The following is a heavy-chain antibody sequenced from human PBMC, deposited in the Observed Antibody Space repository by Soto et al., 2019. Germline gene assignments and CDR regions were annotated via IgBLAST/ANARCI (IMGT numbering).Heavy chain of an antibody. CDR1: GFDFSSYG. D-gene: IGHD1-26*01. V-gene: IGHV3-33*01. J-gene: IGHJ6*02. CDR3: AREPVGPDYAMDV. CDR2: LGFDGGGR. Sequence: QMQLVESGGSVVQPGTSLRLSCAAFGFDFSSYGMHWVRQTPGKGLEWVAVLGFDGGGRYYADSVKGRFTVSRDNSKKMLYLQMDSLRADDTAFYYCAREPVGPDYAMDVWGQGTTVTVSS.